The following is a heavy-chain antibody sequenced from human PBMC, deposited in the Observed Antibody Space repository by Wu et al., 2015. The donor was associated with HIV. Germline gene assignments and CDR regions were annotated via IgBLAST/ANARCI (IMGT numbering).Heavy chain of an antibody. J-gene: IGHJ4*02. V-gene: IGHV1-46*01. Sequence: QVYLVQSGAEVKKPGSSVRLSCKASGFPFTSYSMNWVRQAPGQGLEWMGIINPSRGDTNYAQKFQGRLTITRDTSTYTVYMDLSSLRSEDTAIYYCTERLREWGQGSLVTVSS. CDR2: INPSRGDT. D-gene: IGHD5-24*01. CDR1: GFPFTSYS. CDR3: TERLRE.